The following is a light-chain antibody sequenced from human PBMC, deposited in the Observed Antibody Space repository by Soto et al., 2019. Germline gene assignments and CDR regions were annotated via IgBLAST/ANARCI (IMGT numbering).Light chain of an antibody. V-gene: IGKV2-28*01. J-gene: IGKJ4*01. CDR3: MQALQTPGT. CDR2: LGS. CDR1: QSLLHSNGYDY. Sequence: DIVMTQSPLSLPVTPGEPASISCRSSQSLLHSNGYDYLDWYLQKPGQSPQLLIYLGSNRASGGPYRFSGNGSGKDFTTKNSRVEAEDVGVYYFMQALQTPGTFGGGTKVEIK.